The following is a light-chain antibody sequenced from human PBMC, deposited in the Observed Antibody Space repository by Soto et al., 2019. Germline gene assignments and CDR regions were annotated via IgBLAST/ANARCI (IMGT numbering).Light chain of an antibody. CDR2: KVS. J-gene: IGLJ1*01. CDR1: SSDVGGYNY. V-gene: IGLV2-8*01. Sequence: QSALTQPPSASGSPGQSVAISCTGTSSDVGGYNYVSWYQQYPGKAPKLMIYKVSQRPSGVPDRFSGSKSGNTASLTVSGLQAEDEADYYCSSFAGTYTPNVFGPGTKLTVL. CDR3: SSFAGTYTPNV.